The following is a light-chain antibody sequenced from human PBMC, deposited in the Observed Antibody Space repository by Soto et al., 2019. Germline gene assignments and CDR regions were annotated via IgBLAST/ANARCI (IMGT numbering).Light chain of an antibody. CDR2: LGS. CDR1: QSLLHSNGYNY. J-gene: IGKJ1*01. Sequence: DTVMTQSPLSLPVTPGEPASISCRSSQSLLHSNGYNYLDWYLQKPGQSPQLRFYLGSSRASGVPDRFSGSGSGAGFRLNISRVEAEDVGFYYCMQSLHTPRTFGQGTNVEIK. V-gene: IGKV2-28*01. CDR3: MQSLHTPRT.